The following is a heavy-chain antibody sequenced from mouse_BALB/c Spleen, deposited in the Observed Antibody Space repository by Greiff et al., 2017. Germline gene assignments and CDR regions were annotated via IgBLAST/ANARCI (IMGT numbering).Heavy chain of an antibody. J-gene: IGHJ4*01. V-gene: IGHV1S29*02. CDR3: AREWRYVQRSYYYAMDY. CDR1: GYTFTDYN. Sequence: VQLKESGPELVKPGASVKISCKASGYTFTDYNMYWVKQSPGKSLEWIGYIYPYNGGTGYNQKFKSKATLTVDNSSSTAYMELRSLTSEDSAVYYYAREWRYVQRSYYYAMDYWGQGTSVTVSS. CDR2: IYPYNGGT. D-gene: IGHD2-14*01.